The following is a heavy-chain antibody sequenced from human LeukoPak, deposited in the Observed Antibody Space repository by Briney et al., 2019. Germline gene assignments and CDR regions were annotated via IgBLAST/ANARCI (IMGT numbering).Heavy chain of an antibody. D-gene: IGHD1-26*01. V-gene: IGHV2-26*01. CDR2: IFSNDEK. Sequence: ESGPGLGDPTAALTLTCTVSGFSLSGARMGVSWIRQPPVKALEWLAHIFSNDEKSYSTSLKSRLTISKDTSKSQVVLTMTNMDPVDTATYYCARISPVGRYYFDYWGQGTLVTVSS. CDR1: GFSLSGARMG. J-gene: IGHJ4*02. CDR3: ARISPVGRYYFDY.